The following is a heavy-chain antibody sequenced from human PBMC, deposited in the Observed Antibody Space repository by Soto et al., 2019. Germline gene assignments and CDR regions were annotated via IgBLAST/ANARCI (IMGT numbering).Heavy chain of an antibody. CDR3: EKSLMMATTPH. CDR2: ISYDGSNK. D-gene: IGHD5-12*01. J-gene: IGHJ4*02. CDR1: GFTFSSYG. Sequence: QVQLVESGGGVVQPGRSLRLSCAASGFTFSSYGMHWVRQAPGKGLEWVAVISYDGSNKYYADSVKGRFTISRDNSKNTLYLQMNSLRAEDTAVYYCEKSLMMATTPHWGQGTLVTVSS. V-gene: IGHV3-30*18.